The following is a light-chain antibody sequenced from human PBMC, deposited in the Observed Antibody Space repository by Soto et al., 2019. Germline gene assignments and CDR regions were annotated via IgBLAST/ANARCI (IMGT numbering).Light chain of an antibody. CDR3: QQYGDWTPET. Sequence: EVVLPQSPATLSVSPGDMATLSCRASQSFSRNLAWYQQKPGQAPRLLIYGASTRATGVPARVSGSGSATEFPRSICILQSEDVGVYYCQQYGDWTPETFGQGTQLEI. CDR2: GAS. CDR1: QSFSRN. V-gene: IGKV3-15*01. J-gene: IGKJ2*01.